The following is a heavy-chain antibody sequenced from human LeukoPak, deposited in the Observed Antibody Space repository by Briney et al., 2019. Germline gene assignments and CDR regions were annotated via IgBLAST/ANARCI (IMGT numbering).Heavy chain of an antibody. CDR2: ISGSGGST. D-gene: IGHD6-13*01. J-gene: IGHJ4*02. V-gene: IGHV3-23*01. CDR1: GFTFSNYS. Sequence: GGSLRLSCEASGFTFSNYSMSWVRQAPGKGLECVSSISGSGGSTYYRDSVKGRFTVSRDNSKNTLYLQMNSLRAEDTAVYYCAKSPAGSSWPSIDYWGRGTLVTVSS. CDR3: AKSPAGSSWPSIDY.